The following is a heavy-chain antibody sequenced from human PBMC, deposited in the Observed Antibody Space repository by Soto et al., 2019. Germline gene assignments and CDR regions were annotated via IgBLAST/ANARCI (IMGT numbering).Heavy chain of an antibody. CDR3: ARDKVVGATNFDY. V-gene: IGHV3-7*05. CDR2: IKQDGSEK. D-gene: IGHD1-26*01. J-gene: IGHJ4*02. CDR1: GFTFSNYW. Sequence: GGSLRLSCAASGFTFSNYWMSWVRQAPGKGLEWVANIKQDGSEKYYVDSVKGRFTISRDNAKNSLYLQVNSLRAEDTAVYYCARDKVVGATNFDYWGQGTLVTVSS.